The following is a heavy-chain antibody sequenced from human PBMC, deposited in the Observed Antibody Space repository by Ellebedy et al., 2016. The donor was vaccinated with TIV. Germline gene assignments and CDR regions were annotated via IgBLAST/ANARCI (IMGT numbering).Heavy chain of an antibody. CDR1: GFTFGSFS. CDR2: IGSDGANT. V-gene: IGHV3-64D*06. Sequence: GESLKISXLVSGFTFGSFSMYWVRQAPGKGLEYASAIGSDGANTYYVDSVKGRFTISRDNSRNTLYLQMTSLRPEDTAVYYCVKGDSSGFYYVRRFDYWGQGTLVTVSS. CDR3: VKGDSSGFYYVRRFDY. J-gene: IGHJ4*02. D-gene: IGHD3-22*01.